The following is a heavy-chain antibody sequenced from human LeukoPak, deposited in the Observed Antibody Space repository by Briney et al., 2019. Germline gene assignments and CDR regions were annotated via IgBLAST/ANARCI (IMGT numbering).Heavy chain of an antibody. CDR3: AREDFFGEAIPLFGY. V-gene: IGHV3-30*02. CDR2: IRYDGSNK. J-gene: IGHJ4*02. Sequence: GGSLRLSCAASGFTFSSYGMHWVRQAPGKGLEWVAFIRYDGSNKYYADSVKGRFTISRDNSKNTLYLQMNSLRAEDTAVYYCAREDFFGEAIPLFGYWGQGTLVTVSS. CDR1: GFTFSSYG. D-gene: IGHD3-10*01.